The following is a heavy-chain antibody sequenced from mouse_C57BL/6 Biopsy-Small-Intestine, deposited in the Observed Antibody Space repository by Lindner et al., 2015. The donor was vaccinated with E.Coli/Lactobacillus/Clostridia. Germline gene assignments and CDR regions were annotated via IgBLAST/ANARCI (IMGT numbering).Heavy chain of an antibody. CDR2: INPGSGDA. D-gene: IGHD2-4*01. J-gene: IGHJ2*01. CDR3: ARDDYDYYFGY. V-gene: IGHV1-54*01. Sequence: VQLQESGAELVRPGTSVKVSCRASGYAFTNYLIEWVKQRPGQGPEWIGLINPGSGDANYNEKFRGKATLTVDRSSSTAYMQLNSLTSEDSAVYFCARDDYDYYFGYWGQGTTLTVSS. CDR1: GYAFTNYL.